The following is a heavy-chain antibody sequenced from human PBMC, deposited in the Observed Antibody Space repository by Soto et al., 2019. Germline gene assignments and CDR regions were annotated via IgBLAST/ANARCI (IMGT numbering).Heavy chain of an antibody. CDR3: AKDGDYYDSSGYYHSGRFDY. CDR2: ISGSGGST. Sequence: GGSLRLSCAASGFTFSSYAMSWVRQAPGKGLEWVSAISGSGGSTYYADSVKGRFTISRDNSKNTLYLQMNSLRAEDTAVYYCAKDGDYYDSSGYYHSGRFDYWGQGTLVTVSS. V-gene: IGHV3-23*01. J-gene: IGHJ4*02. D-gene: IGHD3-22*01. CDR1: GFTFSSYA.